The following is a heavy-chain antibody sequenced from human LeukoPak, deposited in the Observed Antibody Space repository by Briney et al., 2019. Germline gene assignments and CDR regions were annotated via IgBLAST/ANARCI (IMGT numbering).Heavy chain of an antibody. Sequence: PGGSLRLSCAASGFTFSSYSMNWVRQAPGKGLEWVSSISSSSSYIYYADSMKGRFTISRDNAKNSLYLQMNGLRAEDTAIYYCARDSIGDYWGQGTLVTVSS. D-gene: IGHD2-21*01. V-gene: IGHV3-21*01. J-gene: IGHJ4*02. CDR1: GFTFSSYS. CDR2: ISSSSSYI. CDR3: ARDSIGDY.